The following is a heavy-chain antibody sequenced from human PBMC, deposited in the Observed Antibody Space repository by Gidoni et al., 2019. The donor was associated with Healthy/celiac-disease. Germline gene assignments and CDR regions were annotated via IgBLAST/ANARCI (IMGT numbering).Heavy chain of an antibody. V-gene: IGHV4-34*01. J-gene: IGHJ5*02. Sequence: QVQLQQWGAGLLKPSETLSLTCAVYGGSFSGYYWSWIRQPPGKGLEWIGEINHSGSTNYNPSLKSRVTISVDTSKNQFSLKLSSVTAADTAVYYCARAQLVQNWFDPWGQGTLVTVSS. CDR2: INHSGST. D-gene: IGHD6-13*01. CDR1: GGSFSGYY. CDR3: ARAQLVQNWFDP.